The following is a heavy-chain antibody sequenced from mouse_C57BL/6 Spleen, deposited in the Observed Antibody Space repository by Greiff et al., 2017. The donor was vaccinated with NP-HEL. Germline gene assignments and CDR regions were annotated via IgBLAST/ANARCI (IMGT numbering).Heavy chain of an antibody. CDR3: GRRGPYGGFAY. D-gene: IGHD1-1*02. J-gene: IGHJ3*01. V-gene: IGHV1-19*01. Sequence: VQLQQSGPVLVKPGASVKMSCKASGYTFTDYYMNWVKQSHGKSLEWIGVINPYDGGTSYNQKFKGKATLTVDKSSSTAYMELNSLTSEDSAVYYCGRRGPYGGFAYWGQGTLVTVSA. CDR2: INPYDGGT. CDR1: GYTFTDYY.